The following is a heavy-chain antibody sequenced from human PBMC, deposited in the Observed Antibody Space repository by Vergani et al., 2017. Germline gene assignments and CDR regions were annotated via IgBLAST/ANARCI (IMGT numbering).Heavy chain of an antibody. D-gene: IGHD6-13*01. CDR3: ARDRADSSSWYPRPDFDY. CDR1: GGTFSSYT. Sequence: QVQLVQSGAEVKKPGSSVKVSCKASGGTFSSYTISWVRQAPGQGLEWMGRIIPILGIANYAQKFQGRVTITADKSTSTAYMELNSLRAEDTAVYYCARDRADSSSWYPRPDFDYWGQGTLVTVSS. CDR2: IIPILGIA. V-gene: IGHV1-69*08. J-gene: IGHJ4*02.